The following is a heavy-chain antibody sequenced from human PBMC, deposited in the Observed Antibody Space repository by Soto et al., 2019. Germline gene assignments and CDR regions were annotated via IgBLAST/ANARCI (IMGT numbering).Heavy chain of an antibody. CDR1: GFTFSDYY. Sequence: PGGSLRLSCAASGFTFSDYYMSWVRQAPGKGLEWVSYISSSGSTIYYADSVKGRFTISKDNAKNSLYLQMNSLRAEDTAVYYCAKDRYCIGGSCHTGEVFDIWGQGTTVTASS. CDR2: ISSSGSTI. V-gene: IGHV3-11*01. D-gene: IGHD2-15*01. CDR3: AKDRYCIGGSCHTGEVFDI. J-gene: IGHJ3*02.